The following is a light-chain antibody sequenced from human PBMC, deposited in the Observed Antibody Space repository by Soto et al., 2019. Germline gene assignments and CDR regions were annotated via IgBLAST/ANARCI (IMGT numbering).Light chain of an antibody. V-gene: IGLV2-23*02. CDR1: SSDVGSYNL. J-gene: IGLJ2*01. CDR2: EVS. Sequence: QSALTQPASVSGSPGQSITISCTGTSSDVGSYNLVSWYQQHPGKAPKLMIYEVSKRPSGVSNRFSGSKYGNMASLTISGLQAEDEADYYCCSYAGSSTVVFGGGTKLTVL. CDR3: CSYAGSSTVV.